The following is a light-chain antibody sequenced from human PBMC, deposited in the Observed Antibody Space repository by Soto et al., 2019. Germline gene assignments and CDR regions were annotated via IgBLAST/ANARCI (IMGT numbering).Light chain of an antibody. CDR2: DAS. Sequence: DIQKTQSPSTLSASVGDKVTDTFRASQSVSGWLAWYQQKPGEAPKLLIYDASALPRGVPSRFSGSGSGTKFTLTIASLQPDDFATYYCQQYETFSGTFGPGTRLEIK. V-gene: IGKV1-5*01. CDR1: QSVSGW. J-gene: IGKJ5*01. CDR3: QQYETFSGT.